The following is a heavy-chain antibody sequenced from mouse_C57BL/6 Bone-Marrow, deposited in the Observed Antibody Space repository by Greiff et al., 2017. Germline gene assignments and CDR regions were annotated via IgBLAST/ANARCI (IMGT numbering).Heavy chain of an antibody. V-gene: IGHV14-4*01. CDR2: IDPENGDT. J-gene: IGHJ2*01. CDR1: GFNIKDDY. Sequence: EVQLQESGAELVRPGASVKLSCTASGFNIKDDYMHWVKQRPEQGLEWIGWIDPENGDTEYASKFQGKATITADTSSNTAYLQLSSLTSEDTAVYYCTTGGSNYGYWGQGTTLTVSS. CDR3: TTGGSNYGY. D-gene: IGHD2-5*01.